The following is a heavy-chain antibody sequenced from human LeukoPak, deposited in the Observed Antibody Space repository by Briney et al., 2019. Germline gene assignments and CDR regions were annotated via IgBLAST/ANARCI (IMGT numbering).Heavy chain of an antibody. Sequence: GGSLRLSCAASGFTFSHYGMHWVRQAPGKGLEWVAVISYDGSNKYYADSVKGRFTISRDNSKNTLYLQMNSLRAEDTAVYYCARDRNQWLVKWFDYWGQGTLVTVSS. CDR2: ISYDGSNK. D-gene: IGHD6-19*01. J-gene: IGHJ4*02. CDR3: ARDRNQWLVKWFDY. CDR1: GFTFSHYG. V-gene: IGHV3-30*03.